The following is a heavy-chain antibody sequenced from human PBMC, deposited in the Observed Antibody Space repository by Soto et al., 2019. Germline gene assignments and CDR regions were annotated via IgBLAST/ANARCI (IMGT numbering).Heavy chain of an antibody. D-gene: IGHD6-13*01. CDR2: INAGNGNT. CDR3: ATTAPTGKFSSSWSNYYYYGMDV. J-gene: IGHJ6*02. Sequence: ASVKVSCKASGYTFTSYAMHWVRQAPGQRLEWIGWINAGNGNTKYSQKFQGRVTITRDTSASTAYMELSSLRSEDTAVYYCATTAPTGKFSSSWSNYYYYGMDVWGQGTTVTVSS. V-gene: IGHV1-3*01. CDR1: GYTFTSYA.